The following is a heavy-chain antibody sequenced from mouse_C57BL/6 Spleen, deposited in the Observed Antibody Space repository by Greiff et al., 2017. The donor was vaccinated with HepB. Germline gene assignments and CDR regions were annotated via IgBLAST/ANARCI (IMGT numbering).Heavy chain of an antibody. D-gene: IGHD6-1*01. CDR3: TRAASDY. Sequence: DVKLQESGAELVRPGASVKLSCTASGFNIKDDYMHWVKQRPEQGLEWIGWIDPENGDTEYASKFQGKATITADTSSNTAYLQLSSLTSEDTAVYYCTRAASDYWGQGTTLTVSS. CDR2: IDPENGDT. CDR1: GFNIKDDY. V-gene: IGHV14-4*01. J-gene: IGHJ2*01.